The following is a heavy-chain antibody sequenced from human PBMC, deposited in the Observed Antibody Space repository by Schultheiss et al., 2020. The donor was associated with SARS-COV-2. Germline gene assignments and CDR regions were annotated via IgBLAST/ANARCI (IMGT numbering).Heavy chain of an antibody. CDR1: GFTFSSYG. CDR2: ISSSGSTI. D-gene: IGHD3-22*01. V-gene: IGHV3-48*01. J-gene: IGHJ4*02. Sequence: GGSLRLSCAASGFTFSSYGMHWVRQAPGKGLEWVSYISSSGSTIYYADSVKGRFTISRDNSKNTLYLQMNSLRAEDTAVYYCAPAPITMIVVVDYWGQGTLVTVSS. CDR3: APAPITMIVVVDY.